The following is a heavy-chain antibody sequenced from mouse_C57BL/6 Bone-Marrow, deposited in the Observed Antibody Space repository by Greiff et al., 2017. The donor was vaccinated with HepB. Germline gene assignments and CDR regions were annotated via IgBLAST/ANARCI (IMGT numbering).Heavy chain of an antibody. CDR1: GYTFTSYG. V-gene: IGHV1-81*01. D-gene: IGHD2-1*01. CDR3: AIIYYGNYGAY. J-gene: IGHJ3*01. CDR2: IYPRSGNT. Sequence: VQLQQSGAELARPGASVKLSCKASGYTFTSYGISWVKQRTGQGLEWIGEIYPRSGNTYYNEKFKGKATLTADKSSSTAYMELRSLTSEDSAVYFCAIIYYGNYGAYWGQGTLVTVSA.